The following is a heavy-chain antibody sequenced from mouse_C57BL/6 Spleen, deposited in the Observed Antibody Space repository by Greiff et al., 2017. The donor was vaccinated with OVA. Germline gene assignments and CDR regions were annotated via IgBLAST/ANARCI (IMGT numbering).Heavy chain of an antibody. V-gene: IGHV1-22*01. CDR1: GYTFTDYN. CDR2: INPNNGGT. CDR3: ARRGLYDGSFDY. J-gene: IGHJ2*01. Sequence: EVQLQQSGPELVKPGASVKMSCKASGYTFTDYNMHWVKQSHGKSLEWIGYINPNNGGTSYNQKFKCKATLTVNKSSSTAYMELRSLTSEDSAVYYCARRGLYDGSFDYWGQGTTLTVAS. D-gene: IGHD2-3*01.